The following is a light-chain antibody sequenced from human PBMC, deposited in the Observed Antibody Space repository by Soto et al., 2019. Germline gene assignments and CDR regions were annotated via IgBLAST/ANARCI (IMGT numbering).Light chain of an antibody. CDR3: AAWDDSLRGRV. CDR2: SDN. J-gene: IGLJ3*02. CDR1: SSNIGKYF. V-gene: IGLV1-47*02. Sequence: QSVLTQTPSASGAPGQRVIISCSGSSSNIGKYFVSWYQHLPGTAPKLLIYSDNQGPSGVPDRFSGSKSGTSASLAISGLRSEDEADYYCAAWDDSLRGRVFGGGTKLTVL.